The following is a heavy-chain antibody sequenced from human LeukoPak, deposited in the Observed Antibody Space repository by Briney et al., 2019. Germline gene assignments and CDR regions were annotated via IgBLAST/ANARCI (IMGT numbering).Heavy chain of an antibody. D-gene: IGHD2-2*01. Sequence: SVKVSYMDCLGTFLKYAISWVGQAPGQGLEWMGGIIPIFGTANYAQKFQGRVTITADEYTSTAYMELSSLRSEDTAVYYCARAYCRSTRCSQRYFDLWGGGALVSVSS. CDR1: LGTFLKYA. CDR2: IIPIFGTA. CDR3: ARAYCRSTRCSQRYFDL. J-gene: IGHJ4*02. V-gene: IGHV1-69*01.